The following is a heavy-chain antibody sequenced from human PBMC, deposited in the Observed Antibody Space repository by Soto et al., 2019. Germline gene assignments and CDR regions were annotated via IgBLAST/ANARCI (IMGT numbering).Heavy chain of an antibody. CDR1: GGSLSTPVW. Sequence: SETLSLTCGVSGGSLSTPVWWTWVRLTPGKGLEWIGEVFHSGSVNYNPSLQSRVTISVDKSTNHFSLRLTSVTAADTAVYYCARKAWTRLDYWGQGALVTVS. CDR3: ARKAWTRLDY. CDR2: VFHSGSV. V-gene: IGHV4-4*02. D-gene: IGHD1-1*01. J-gene: IGHJ4*02.